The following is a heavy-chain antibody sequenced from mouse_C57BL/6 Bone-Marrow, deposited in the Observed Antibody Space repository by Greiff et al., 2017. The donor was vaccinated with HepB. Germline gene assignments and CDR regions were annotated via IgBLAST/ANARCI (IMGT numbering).Heavy chain of an antibody. CDR1: GYAFSSSW. CDR3: ARRGGSSYPSYWYFDV. CDR2: IYPGDGDT. D-gene: IGHD1-1*01. J-gene: IGHJ1*03. V-gene: IGHV1-82*01. Sequence: VQLQQSGPELVKPGASVKISCKASGYAFSSSWMNWVKQRPGKGLEWIGRIYPGDGDTNYNGKFKGKATLTADKSSSTAYMQRSSLTSEDSAVYFCARRGGSSYPSYWYFDVWGTGTTVTVSS.